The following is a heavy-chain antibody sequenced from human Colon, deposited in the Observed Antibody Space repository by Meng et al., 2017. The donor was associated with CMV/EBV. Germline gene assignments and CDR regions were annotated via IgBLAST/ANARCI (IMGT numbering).Heavy chain of an antibody. CDR2: INIYNGNT. J-gene: IGHJ3*01. D-gene: IGHD3-22*01. V-gene: IGHV1/OR15-2*01. CDR1: GYRFTDYY. Sequence: ASVKVSCKASGYRFTDYYLHWVRQAPGQGLEWMGWINIYNGNTKYEGRLQDRVTMTRDTSTNTAYMELRSLTLDDTAVYFCARVDSDSSGYYGPDFWGQGTMVTVSS. CDR3: ARVDSDSSGYYGPDF.